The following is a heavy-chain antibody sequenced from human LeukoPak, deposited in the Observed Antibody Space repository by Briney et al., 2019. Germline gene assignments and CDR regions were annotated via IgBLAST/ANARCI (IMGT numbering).Heavy chain of an antibody. Sequence: PSETLSLTCTVSGDSIGSSPYYWGWIRQPPGKGLEWIGSVYRSGQTYYNPSLKSRVTISADTSKNQFSLKLSSVTAADTAVYYCARGSEAAGLGWFDPWGQGTLVTVSS. V-gene: IGHV4-39*07. CDR1: GDSIGSSPYY. CDR2: VYRSGQT. CDR3: ARGSEAAGLGWFDP. D-gene: IGHD6-13*01. J-gene: IGHJ5*02.